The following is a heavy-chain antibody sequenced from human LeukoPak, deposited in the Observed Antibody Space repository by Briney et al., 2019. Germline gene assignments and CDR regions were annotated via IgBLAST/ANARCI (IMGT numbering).Heavy chain of an antibody. CDR2: ISWNSGSI. V-gene: IGHV3-9*01. Sequence: GGSLRLSCAASGFTFDDYAMHWVRQAPGKGLEWVSGISWNSGSIGYADSVKGRFTISRDNAKNSLYLQMNSLRAEDTAVYYCARDHWVRGVFDYWGQGTLVTVSS. CDR1: GFTFDDYA. J-gene: IGHJ4*02. CDR3: ARDHWVRGVFDY. D-gene: IGHD3-10*01.